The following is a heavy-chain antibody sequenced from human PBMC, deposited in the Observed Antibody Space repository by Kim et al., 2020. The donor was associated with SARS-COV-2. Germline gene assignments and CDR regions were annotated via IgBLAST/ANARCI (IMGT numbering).Heavy chain of an antibody. Sequence: ASVKVSCKASGYTFTSYAMHWVRQAPGQRLEWMGWINAGNGNTKYSQKFQGRVTITRDTSASTAYMELSSLRSEDTAVYYCARGGWQWLVRWYNWFDPWGQGTLVTVSS. CDR3: ARGGWQWLVRWYNWFDP. CDR2: INAGNGNT. V-gene: IGHV1-3*01. D-gene: IGHD6-19*01. CDR1: GYTFTSYA. J-gene: IGHJ5*02.